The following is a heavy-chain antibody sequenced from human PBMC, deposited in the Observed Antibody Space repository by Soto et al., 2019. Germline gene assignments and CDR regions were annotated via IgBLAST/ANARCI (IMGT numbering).Heavy chain of an antibody. Sequence: LSLTCTVSGGSISSYYWSWIRQPPGKGLEWIGYIYYSGSTNYNPSLKSRVTISVDTSKNQFSLKLSSVTAADTAVYYCARDIMGTNYYYYGMDVWGQGTTVTVSS. V-gene: IGHV4-59*01. D-gene: IGHD2-8*01. CDR1: GGSISSYY. CDR2: IYYSGST. J-gene: IGHJ6*02. CDR3: ARDIMGTNYYYYGMDV.